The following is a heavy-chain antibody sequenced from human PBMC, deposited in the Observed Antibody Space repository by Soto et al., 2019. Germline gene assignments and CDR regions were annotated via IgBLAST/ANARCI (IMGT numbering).Heavy chain of an antibody. V-gene: IGHV1-18*01. J-gene: IGHJ4*02. Sequence: ASVKVSCKASGYTFTSYGISWVRQAPGQGLEWMGWISAYNGNTNYAQKLQGRVTMTTDTSTSTAYMELRSLRSDDTAVYYCARVGAYCSSTSCFDYWGQGTLVTVPQ. CDR3: ARVGAYCSSTSCFDY. CDR1: GYTFTSYG. D-gene: IGHD2-2*01. CDR2: ISAYNGNT.